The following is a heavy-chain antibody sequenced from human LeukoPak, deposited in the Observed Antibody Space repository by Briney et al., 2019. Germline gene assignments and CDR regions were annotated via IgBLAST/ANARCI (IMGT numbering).Heavy chain of an antibody. CDR3: AREYSGRCIHAFHS. J-gene: IGHJ3*01. D-gene: IGHD6-13*01. Sequence: GGSLRLSCAASGFTFSTYGMHWVRQAPGKGLEWVAFIQYDVSSEYYADSVKGRFTVSRDNSKNTVYLQMNSLRAEDTAVYYCAREYSGRCIHAFHSWGQGTVVTVSS. CDR2: IQYDVSSE. V-gene: IGHV3-33*08. CDR1: GFTFSTYG.